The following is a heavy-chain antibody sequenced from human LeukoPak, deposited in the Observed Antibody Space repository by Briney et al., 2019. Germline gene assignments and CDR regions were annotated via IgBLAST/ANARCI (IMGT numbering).Heavy chain of an antibody. CDR1: GGSFSGYY. Sequence: PSETLSLTCAVYGGSFSGYYWSWIRQPPGKGLEWIGYIYYSGSTNYNPSLKSRVTISVDTSKNQFSLKLSSVTAADTAVYYCARYGYQLPKGGYWFDPWGQGTLVTVSS. V-gene: IGHV4-59*01. CDR2: IYYSGST. CDR3: ARYGYQLPKGGYWFDP. J-gene: IGHJ5*02. D-gene: IGHD2-2*01.